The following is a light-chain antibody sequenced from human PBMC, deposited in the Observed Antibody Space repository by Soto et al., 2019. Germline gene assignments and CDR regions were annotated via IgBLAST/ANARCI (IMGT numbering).Light chain of an antibody. Sequence: QAVVTQEPSLPVSPGGTVTLTCASSTGSVTSGYYPNWFQQKPGQPPRPLIYGTTNKHSWTPARFSGSLLGGKAALTLSGVQPEDEAEYVCLLYYAGVVGFGGGTKLTVL. V-gene: IGLV7-43*01. CDR3: LLYYAGVVG. CDR2: GTT. CDR1: TGSVTSGYY. J-gene: IGLJ2*01.